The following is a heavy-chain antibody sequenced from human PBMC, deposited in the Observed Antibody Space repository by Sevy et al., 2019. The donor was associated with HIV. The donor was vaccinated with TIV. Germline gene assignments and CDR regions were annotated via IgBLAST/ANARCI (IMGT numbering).Heavy chain of an antibody. CDR3: AREISSSWYVSSGMDV. V-gene: IGHV3-21*01. CDR1: GFTFSSYS. Sequence: GESLKISCAASGFTFSSYSMNWVRQAPGKGLEWVSSISSSSSYIYYADSVKGRFTISRDNAKNSLYLQMNSLRAEDTAVDYGAREISSSWYVSSGMDVWGQGTTVTVSS. CDR2: ISSSSSYI. D-gene: IGHD6-13*01. J-gene: IGHJ6*02.